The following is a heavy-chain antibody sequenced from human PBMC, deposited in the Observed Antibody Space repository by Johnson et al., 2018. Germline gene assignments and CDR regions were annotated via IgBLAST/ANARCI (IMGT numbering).Heavy chain of an antibody. CDR1: GFSVSSNY. CDR3: VKDRSRMDV. J-gene: IGHJ6*02. V-gene: IGHV3-53*02. Sequence: EVQLVETGGGVVQPGRSLRLSCAASGFSVSSNYMNWVRQAPGKGLEWVSVIYSGGRTYYADSVEGRFTISRDNSRNMLYLQVNSLRAEDTAVYYCVKDRSRMDVWGQGTTVTVSS. CDR2: IYSGGRT.